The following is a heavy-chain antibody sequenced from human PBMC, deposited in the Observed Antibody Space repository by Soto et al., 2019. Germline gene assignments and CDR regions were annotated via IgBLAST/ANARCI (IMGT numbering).Heavy chain of an antibody. D-gene: IGHD2-15*01. Sequence: PWGSLRLSCAASGFTFSSYAMSWVRQAPGKGLEWVSAISGSGGSTYYADSVKGRFTISRDNSKNTLYLQMNSLRAEDTAVYYCAKDPPDIEDIVVVVAANYYYYGMDVWGQGTTVTVSS. V-gene: IGHV3-23*01. CDR1: GFTFSSYA. J-gene: IGHJ6*02. CDR3: AKDPPDIEDIVVVVAANYYYYGMDV. CDR2: ISGSGGST.